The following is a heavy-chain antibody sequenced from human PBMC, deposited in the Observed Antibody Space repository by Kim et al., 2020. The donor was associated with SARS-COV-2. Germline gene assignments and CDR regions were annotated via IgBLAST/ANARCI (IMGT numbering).Heavy chain of an antibody. V-gene: IGHV3-15*01. Sequence: AEPGKGTLTIPRDDSKNTPYLQMNSLKTEDTAVYYCTTVPYNWNDVYFDYWGQGTLVTVSS. CDR3: TTVPYNWNDVYFDY. D-gene: IGHD1-1*01. J-gene: IGHJ4*02.